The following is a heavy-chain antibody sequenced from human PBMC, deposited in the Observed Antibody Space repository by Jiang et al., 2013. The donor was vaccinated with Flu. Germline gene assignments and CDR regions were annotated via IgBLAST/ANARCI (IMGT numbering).Heavy chain of an antibody. V-gene: IGHV5-10-1*01. D-gene: IGHD4-23*01. J-gene: IGHJ6*02. CDR1: GYSFTSYW. Sequence: GAEVKKPGESLRISCKGSGYSFTSYWINWVRQMPGKGLEWMGRIDPSDSYTNYSPSFQGHVTISADKSISTAYLQWSSLKASDTAMYYCARHPSWHSHDYGGKSRAYYYGMDVWGQGTTVTVSS. CDR3: ARHPSWHSHDYGGKSRAYYYGMDV. CDR2: IDPSDSYT.